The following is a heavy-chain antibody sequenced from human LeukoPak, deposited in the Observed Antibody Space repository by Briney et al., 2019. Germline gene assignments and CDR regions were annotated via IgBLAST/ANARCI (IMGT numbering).Heavy chain of an antibody. CDR3: AINYDSSWSREAFDI. CDR1: GYTFTSYG. J-gene: IGHJ3*02. D-gene: IGHD3-22*01. CDR2: INAYNGNT. Sequence: ASVKVSCKASGYTFTSYGISWVRQAPGQGLEWMGWINAYNGNTNYAQKLQGRVTMTTDTSTSTAYMELRSLRSDDTAVYYCAINYDSSWSREAFDIWGQGTMVTVSS. V-gene: IGHV1-18*01.